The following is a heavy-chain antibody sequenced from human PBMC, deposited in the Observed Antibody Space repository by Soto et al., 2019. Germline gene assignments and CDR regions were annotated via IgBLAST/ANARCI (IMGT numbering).Heavy chain of an antibody. CDR2: ISSSSTTI. J-gene: IGHJ4*02. CDR3: ARGADGNGGNSGY. D-gene: IGHD1-1*01. Sequence: EVQLVESGGGLVQPGGSLRLSCAASGFTFSSYSMNWVRQAPGKGLEWVSYISSSSTTIYHADSVKGRFTISRDNAKNSLYLQVNSLGAEDTAVYYGARGADGNGGNSGYWGQGTLVAVGS. V-gene: IGHV3-48*01. CDR1: GFTFSSYS.